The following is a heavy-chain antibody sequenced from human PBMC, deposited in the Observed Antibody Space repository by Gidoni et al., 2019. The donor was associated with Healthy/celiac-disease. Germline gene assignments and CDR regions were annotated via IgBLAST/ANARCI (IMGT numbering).Heavy chain of an antibody. CDR2: ISSSSSYT. D-gene: IGHD2-2*01. Sequence: RLSCAASGFTFSDYYMSWIRQAPGKGLEWVSYISSSSSYTNYADSVKGRFTISRDNAKNSLYLQMNSLRAEDTAVYYCARDGRYCSSTSCYGSLVYYYYGMDVWGQGTTVTVSS. CDR1: GFTFSDYY. V-gene: IGHV3-11*06. J-gene: IGHJ6*02. CDR3: ARDGRYCSSTSCYGSLVYYYYGMDV.